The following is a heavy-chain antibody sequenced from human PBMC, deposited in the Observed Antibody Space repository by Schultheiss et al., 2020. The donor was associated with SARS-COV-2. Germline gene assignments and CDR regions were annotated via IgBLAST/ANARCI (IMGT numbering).Heavy chain of an antibody. V-gene: IGHV4-34*01. J-gene: IGHJ6*03. Sequence: SETLSLTCAVYGGSFSNYYWSWIRQPPGKGLEWIGEINDSGSTKYNPSLKSRVPISVETSKNQFSLKLRFVTAADTAVHYCARGSRLRSVYYYYYMDVWGKGTTVTVSS. CDR1: GGSFSNYY. D-gene: IGHD2-15*01. CDR3: ARGSRLRSVYYYYYMDV. CDR2: INDSGST.